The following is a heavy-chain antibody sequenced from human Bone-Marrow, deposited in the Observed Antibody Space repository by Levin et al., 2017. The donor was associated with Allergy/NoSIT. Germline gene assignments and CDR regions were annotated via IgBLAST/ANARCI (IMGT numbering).Heavy chain of an antibody. J-gene: IGHJ5*02. CDR1: GFTFSHYW. V-gene: IGHV3-7*04. D-gene: IGHD3-10*01. CDR2: IKQDGGAK. CDR3: ARDAGGSGAYYRFSWFDP. Sequence: GESLKISCAASGFTFSHYWMTWVRQAPGTGLEWVATIKQDGGAKYYADSVRGRFTISRDNAENSLYLQMNSLRAEDTAVYYCARDAGGSGAYYRFSWFDPWGQGTLVTVSS.